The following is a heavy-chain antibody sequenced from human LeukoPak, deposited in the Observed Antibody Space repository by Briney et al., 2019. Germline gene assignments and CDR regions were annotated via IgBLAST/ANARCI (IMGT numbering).Heavy chain of an antibody. V-gene: IGHV4-39*01. CDR3: ARQPDYDILTGYYNGELYAFDI. J-gene: IGHJ3*02. CDR2: IYYSGST. CDR1: GGSISSSSYY. D-gene: IGHD3-9*01. Sequence: SETLSLTCTVSGGSISSSSYYWGWIRQPPGKGLEWIGYIYYSGSTYYNPSLKSRVTISVDTSKNQFSLKLSSVTAADTAVYYCARQPDYDILTGYYNGELYAFDIWGQGTMVTVSS.